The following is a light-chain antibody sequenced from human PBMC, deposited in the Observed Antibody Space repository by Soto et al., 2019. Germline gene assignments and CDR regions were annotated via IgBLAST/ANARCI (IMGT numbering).Light chain of an antibody. J-gene: IGKJ1*01. CDR3: QQYKSWWT. CDR2: DAS. Sequence: EIQITHSPSTLSASXGDAVTIACRASEDVANYVAWHQQKPGRTPMLLISDASDLKSGVPSRFSGSGSGTDFTLIISNLQPDDSATYCWQQYKSWWTFGQGTKVDIK. CDR1: EDVANY. V-gene: IGKV1-5*01.